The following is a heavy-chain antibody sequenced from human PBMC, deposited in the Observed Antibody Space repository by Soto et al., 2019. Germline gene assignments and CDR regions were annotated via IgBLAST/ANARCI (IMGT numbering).Heavy chain of an antibody. Sequence: PGGSLRLSCTASGFTFGDYAMSWFRQAPGKGLEWVGFIRSKAYGGTTEYAASVKGRFTISRDDSKSIAYLQMNSLKTEDTAVYYCTVRDNGNYYYYYGMDAWGQGTTVTVSS. D-gene: IGHD1-1*01. CDR3: TVRDNGNYYYYYGMDA. V-gene: IGHV3-49*03. J-gene: IGHJ6*02. CDR2: IRSKAYGGTT. CDR1: GFTFGDYA.